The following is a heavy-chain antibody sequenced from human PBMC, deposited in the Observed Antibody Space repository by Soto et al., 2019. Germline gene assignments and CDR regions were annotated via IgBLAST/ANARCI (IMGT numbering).Heavy chain of an antibody. V-gene: IGHV4-34*01. J-gene: IGHJ4*02. D-gene: IGHD6-13*01. CDR2: INHSGST. CDR3: AAIHRSGYSRRLPFVY. CDR1: GGSLSRAY. Sequence: SGTVSLTCTVSGGSLSRAYWSWSRLPPGKGLEWIGEINHSGSTNYNPSLKSRVTISVDTSKNQFSLKLSSVTAADTAVYYCAAIHRSGYSRRLPFVYWGQGTLVTVSS.